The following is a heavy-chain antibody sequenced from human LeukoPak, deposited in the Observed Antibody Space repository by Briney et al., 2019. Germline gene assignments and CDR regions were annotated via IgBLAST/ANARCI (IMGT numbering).Heavy chain of an antibody. CDR2: ISSSSAI. J-gene: IGHJ6*04. Sequence: GGSLRLSCAASGISFSTSSMNWVRQAPGKGLEWISYISSSSAIYYADSVRGRFTVSRDNAKNSLFLQMNSLRAEDTAVYYCARENWDIVAVPMDVWGKGTTVIVSS. CDR1: GISFSTSS. V-gene: IGHV3-48*01. D-gene: IGHD2-2*01. CDR3: ARENWDIVAVPMDV.